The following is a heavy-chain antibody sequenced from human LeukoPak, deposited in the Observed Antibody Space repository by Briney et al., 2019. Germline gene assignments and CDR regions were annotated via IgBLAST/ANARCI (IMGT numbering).Heavy chain of an antibody. Sequence: SETLSLTCAVSGGSISSNNWWGWVRQPPGKGLEWIGEIYHSGSPNYNPPLKSRVTTSVDKSRNHFSLNLSSVTAADTAVYYCARVNINNWHSCDYWGQGTLVTVSS. V-gene: IGHV4-4*02. D-gene: IGHD1-1*01. J-gene: IGHJ4*02. CDR3: ARVNINNWHSCDY. CDR1: GGSISSNNW. CDR2: IYHSGSP.